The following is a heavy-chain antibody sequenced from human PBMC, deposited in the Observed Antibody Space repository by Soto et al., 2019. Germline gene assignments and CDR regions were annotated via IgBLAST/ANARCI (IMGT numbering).Heavy chain of an antibody. CDR1: GFTFRSHA. CDR2: IWNDGSHS. Sequence: GGSLRLSCAVSGFTFRSHAIHWVRQAPGKGLEWVAQIWNDGSHSSYGDTVKGRFTISRDDSKNTVFLEMNRLRAADTALYYCARDGQQSANYGIEVWGQGTMVTVSS. J-gene: IGHJ6*02. V-gene: IGHV3-33*01. D-gene: IGHD6-13*01. CDR3: ARDGQQSANYGIEV.